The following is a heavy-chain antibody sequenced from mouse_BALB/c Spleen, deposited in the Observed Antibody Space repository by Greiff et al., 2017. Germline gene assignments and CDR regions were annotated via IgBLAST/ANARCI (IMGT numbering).Heavy chain of an antibody. J-gene: IGHJ4*01. V-gene: IGHV3-8*02. Sequence: EVHLVESGPSLVKPSQTLSLTCSVTGDSITSGYWNWIRKFPGNKLEYMGYISYSGSTYYNPSLKSRISITRDTSKNQYYLQLNSVTTEDTATYYCARLDGTFYAMDYWGQGTSVTVSS. D-gene: IGHD2-1*01. CDR1: GDSITSGY. CDR2: ISYSGST. CDR3: ARLDGTFYAMDY.